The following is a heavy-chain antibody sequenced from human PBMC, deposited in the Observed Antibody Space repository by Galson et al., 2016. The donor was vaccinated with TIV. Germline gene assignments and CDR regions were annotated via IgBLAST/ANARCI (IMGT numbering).Heavy chain of an antibody. V-gene: IGHV4-59*01. CDR2: MYHSGST. CDR3: ARDKSGYETVDSFYYYMDV. J-gene: IGHJ6*03. D-gene: IGHD5-12*01. Sequence: ETLSLTCTVSGGSIGNYYWSWIRQSPGKGLEWIGHMYHSGSTDYKSSLKSRVSISADTSKNQLSLKLSSVTAADTAVYYCARDKSGYETVDSFYYYMDVWGTGTTVTVSS. CDR1: GGSIGNYY.